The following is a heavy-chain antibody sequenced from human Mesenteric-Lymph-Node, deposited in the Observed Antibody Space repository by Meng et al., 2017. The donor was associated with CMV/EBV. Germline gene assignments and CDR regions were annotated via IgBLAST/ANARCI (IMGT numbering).Heavy chain of an antibody. CDR2: INPNNGTT. CDR3: ARDPGGYFWFDS. CDR1: GYTFTANF. V-gene: IGHV1-2*02. D-gene: IGHD5-18*01. Sequence: CKASGYTFTANFLRWVRQAPGQGLEWMWWINPNNGTTNSPQNFQGRVTMTRDTSINTAYIHLSTLRSDDTAVYFCARDPGGYFWFDSWGQGTLVTVSS. J-gene: IGHJ5*01.